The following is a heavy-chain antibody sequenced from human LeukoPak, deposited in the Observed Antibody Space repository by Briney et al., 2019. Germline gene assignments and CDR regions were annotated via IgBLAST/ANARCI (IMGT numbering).Heavy chain of an antibody. Sequence: GGSLRLSCAASGFTFSGYWMSWVRQAPGKGLEWVANIKQDGSEKYYVDSVKGRFTISRDNAKNSLYLQMNSLRAEDTAVYYCARDSVKDDSSGYYYDWNFDYWGQGTLVTVSS. CDR1: GFTFSGYW. J-gene: IGHJ4*02. CDR2: IKQDGSEK. CDR3: ARDSVKDDSSGYYYDWNFDY. D-gene: IGHD3-22*01. V-gene: IGHV3-7*01.